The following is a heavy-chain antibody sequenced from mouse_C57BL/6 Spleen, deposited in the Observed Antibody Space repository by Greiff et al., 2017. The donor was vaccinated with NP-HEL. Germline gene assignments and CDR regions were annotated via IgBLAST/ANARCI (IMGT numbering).Heavy chain of an antibody. D-gene: IGHD1-1*01. Sequence: VQLQQPGAELVMPGASVKLSCKASGYTFTSYWMHWVKQRPGQGLEWIGEIDPSDSYTNYNQKFKGKSTLTVDKSSSTAYMQLSSLTSEDSAVYYCARGRAITTVVAFDYWGQGTTLTVSS. CDR3: ARGRAITTVVAFDY. CDR2: IDPSDSYT. J-gene: IGHJ2*01. V-gene: IGHV1-69*01. CDR1: GYTFTSYW.